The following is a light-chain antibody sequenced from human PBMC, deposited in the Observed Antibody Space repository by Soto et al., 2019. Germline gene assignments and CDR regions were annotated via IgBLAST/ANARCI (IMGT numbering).Light chain of an antibody. CDR2: RVF. CDR3: QQFGGSPRT. V-gene: IGKV3-20*01. CDR1: QSVGES. Sequence: EIVLTQSPGTLSLSPGERATLSCRASQSVGESLVWYQQKPGQAPRLLMYRVFNRATGIPDRFSGSGSGTDFTLTISRLEPEDFAVYYCQQFGGSPRTFGRGTKVERK. J-gene: IGKJ1*01.